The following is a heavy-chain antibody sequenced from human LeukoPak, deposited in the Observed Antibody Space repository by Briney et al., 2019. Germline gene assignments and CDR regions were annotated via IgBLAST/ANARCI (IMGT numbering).Heavy chain of an antibody. D-gene: IGHD2-15*01. CDR2: ISSSSSYI. V-gene: IGHV3-21*01. J-gene: IGHJ6*03. Sequence: GGSLRLSCAASGFTFSSYSMNWVRQAPGKGLEWVSSISSSSSYIYYADSVKGRFTISRDNAKNSLYLQMNSLRAEDTAVYYCARDGSNPRGYYYYYMDVWGKGTTVTASS. CDR1: GFTFSSYS. CDR3: ARDGSNPRGYYYYYMDV.